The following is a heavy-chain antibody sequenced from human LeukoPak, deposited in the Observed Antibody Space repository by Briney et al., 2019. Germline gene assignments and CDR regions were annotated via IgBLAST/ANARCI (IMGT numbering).Heavy chain of an antibody. D-gene: IGHD4-4*01. Sequence: ASVKVSCKASGYTFTGYYMHWVRRAPGQGLEWMGWINPNSGGTNYAQKFQGRVTMTRDTSISTAYMELSRLRSDDTAVYYCARSSTVTYYFDYWGQGTLVTVSS. V-gene: IGHV1-2*02. J-gene: IGHJ4*02. CDR3: ARSSTVTYYFDY. CDR2: INPNSGGT. CDR1: GYTFTGYY.